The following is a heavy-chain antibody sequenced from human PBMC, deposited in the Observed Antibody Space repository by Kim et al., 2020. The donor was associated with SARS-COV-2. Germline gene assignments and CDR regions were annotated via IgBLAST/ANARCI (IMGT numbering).Heavy chain of an antibody. J-gene: IGHJ4*02. D-gene: IGHD3-10*01. Sequence: TTDYAAPVKGRFTISRDDSKNTLYLQMNSLKTEDTAVYYCTTDFPARGDYWGQGTLVTVSS. CDR3: TTDFPARGDY. CDR2: TT. V-gene: IGHV3-15*01.